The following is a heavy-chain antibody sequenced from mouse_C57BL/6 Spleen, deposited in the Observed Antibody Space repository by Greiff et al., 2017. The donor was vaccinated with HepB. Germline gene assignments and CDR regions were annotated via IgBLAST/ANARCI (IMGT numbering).Heavy chain of an antibody. J-gene: IGHJ2*01. D-gene: IGHD4-1*01. CDR1: GYTFTSYW. CDR2: IHPNSGST. Sequence: VQLQQPGAELVKPGASVKLSCKASGYTFTSYWMHWVKQRPGQGLEWIGMIHPNSGSTNYNEKFKSKATLTVDKSSSTAYMQLSSLTSEDSAVYYCARESNWDGGYFDYWGQGTTLTVSS. V-gene: IGHV1-64*01. CDR3: ARESNWDGGYFDY.